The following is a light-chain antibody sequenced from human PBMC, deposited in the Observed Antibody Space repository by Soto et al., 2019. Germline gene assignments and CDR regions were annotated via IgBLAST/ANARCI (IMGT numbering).Light chain of an antibody. CDR3: SPYTSGSSHSV. J-gene: IGLJ1*01. CDR1: SSDVGAYYS. V-gene: IGLV2-14*01. CDR2: GVT. Sequence: QSVLAQPASVSGSPGQSITISCTGTSSDVGAYYSVSWYQHHPGKAPKLIIYGVTNRPSGVSNRFSGSKSGNTASLTISGLQAEDEADYHCSPYTSGSSHSVFGTGPKVTVL.